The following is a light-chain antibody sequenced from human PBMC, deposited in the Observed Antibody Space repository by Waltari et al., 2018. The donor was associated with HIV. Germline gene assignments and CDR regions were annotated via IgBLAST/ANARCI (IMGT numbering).Light chain of an antibody. J-gene: IGLJ2*01. CDR3: CSYASSGTFVV. Sequence: QSALTQPASVSGSPGQSITISCTGITTDVSSSNLVSWYQHHPGKAPKLMIFEVDMRPSGVSNRFSGSKSGNTASLTISWLQAEDEADYYCCSYASSGTFVVFGGGTNLTVL. V-gene: IGLV2-23*02. CDR1: TTDVSSSNL. CDR2: EVD.